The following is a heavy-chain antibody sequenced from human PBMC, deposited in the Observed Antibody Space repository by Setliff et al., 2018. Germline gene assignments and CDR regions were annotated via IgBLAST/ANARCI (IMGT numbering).Heavy chain of an antibody. CDR2: IYYSGST. V-gene: IGHV4-39*01. Sequence: PSETLSLTCTVSGGSISSSSYYWGWIRQPPGKGLEWIGSIYYSGSTYYNPSLKSRVTISVDTSKNQFSLKLTSVTAADTAVYYCARGEPQLAYNTYYYYYYMDVWGKGTMVTVS. D-gene: IGHD1-26*01. J-gene: IGHJ6*03. CDR3: ARGEPQLAYNTYYYYYYMDV. CDR1: GGSISSSSYY.